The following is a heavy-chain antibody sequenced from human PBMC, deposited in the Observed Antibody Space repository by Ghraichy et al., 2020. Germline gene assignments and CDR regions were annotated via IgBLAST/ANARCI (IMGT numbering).Heavy chain of an antibody. CDR2: ISGSGGST. CDR1: GFTFSTYA. D-gene: IGHD3-10*01. Sequence: ESLNISCAASGFTFSTYAMSWVRQAPGKGLEWVSGISGSGGSTYYADPVKGRFTISRDNSKKTLYLQMNSLRVEDTAVYYCAKGVRTWFGEGPYFDYWGQGTLVTVSS. V-gene: IGHV3-23*01. J-gene: IGHJ4*02. CDR3: AKGVRTWFGEGPYFDY.